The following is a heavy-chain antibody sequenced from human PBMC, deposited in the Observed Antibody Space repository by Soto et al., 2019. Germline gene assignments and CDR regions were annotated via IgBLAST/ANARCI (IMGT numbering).Heavy chain of an antibody. CDR1: GYSISSSDSY. V-gene: IGHV4-30-4*01. CDR3: AMFSTLGKDYGLDV. Sequence: SETLSLTCSVSGYSISSSDSYWSLIRQPPGKGLEWIGYINSSGRTYYKPSLKSRVSISIDTSKNQFSLRLTSVTVADTAVYFCAMFSTLGKDYGLDVRGQGTTVTVSS. D-gene: IGHD2-2*01. CDR2: INSSGRT. J-gene: IGHJ6*02.